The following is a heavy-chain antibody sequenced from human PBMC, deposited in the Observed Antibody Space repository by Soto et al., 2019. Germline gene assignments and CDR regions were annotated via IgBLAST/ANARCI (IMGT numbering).Heavy chain of an antibody. CDR2: INPDTCNT. D-gene: IGHD3-16*01. CDR1: DYTFTTYG. J-gene: IGHJ4*02. V-gene: IGHV1-18*01. Sequence: QVLLVQSGAEVKKPGASVQVSCKAPDYTFTTYGISWARQAPGQGLEWMGWINPDTCNTRYAQKFQGRVTMTRGTFANTAYMELRSLRSDDTAVYYCARDKGDTDDPLDSWGQGTLVTVSS. CDR3: ARDKGDTDDPLDS.